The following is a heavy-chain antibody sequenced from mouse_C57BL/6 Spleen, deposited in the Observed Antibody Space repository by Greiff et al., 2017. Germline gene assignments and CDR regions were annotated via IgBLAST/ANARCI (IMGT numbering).Heavy chain of an antibody. D-gene: IGHD1-1*01. CDR1: GFTFSSYT. Sequence: EVKLVESGGGLVKPGGSLKLSCAASGFTFSSYTMSWVRHTPEKRLEWVATISGGGGNTYYPDSVKGRFTISRDNAKNTLYLQMSSLRSEDTALYDCARSHYYGSSPYYFDYWGQGTTLTVSS. V-gene: IGHV5-9*01. CDR3: ARSHYYGSSPYYFDY. J-gene: IGHJ2*01. CDR2: ISGGGGNT.